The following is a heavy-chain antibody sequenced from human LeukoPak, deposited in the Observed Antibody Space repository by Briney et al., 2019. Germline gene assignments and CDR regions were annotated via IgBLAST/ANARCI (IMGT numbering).Heavy chain of an antibody. V-gene: IGHV1-69*13. CDR3: ARGPWKKENYSYYMDV. D-gene: IGHD1-1*01. J-gene: IGHJ6*03. Sequence: ASVKVSCKASGGTFSSYAISWVRQAPGQGLEWMGGIIPIFGTANYAQKFQGRVTITADESTSTAYMELSSLRSEDTAVYYCARGPWKKENYSYYMDVWGKGTTVTVSS. CDR1: GGTFSSYA. CDR2: IIPIFGTA.